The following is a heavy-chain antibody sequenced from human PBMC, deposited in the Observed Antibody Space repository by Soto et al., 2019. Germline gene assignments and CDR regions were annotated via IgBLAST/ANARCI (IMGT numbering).Heavy chain of an antibody. CDR2: ISAYNGNT. CDR3: ARVGHYYGSGSYEYWFDP. J-gene: IGHJ5*02. Sequence: QVQLVQSGAEVKKPGASVKVSCKASGYTFTSYGISWVRQAPGQGLEWMGWISAYNGNTNYAQKLQGRVTMTTDTATSTADMELRSLRSDDTAVYYCARVGHYYGSGSYEYWFDPWGQGTLVTVSS. V-gene: IGHV1-18*01. CDR1: GYTFTSYG. D-gene: IGHD3-10*01.